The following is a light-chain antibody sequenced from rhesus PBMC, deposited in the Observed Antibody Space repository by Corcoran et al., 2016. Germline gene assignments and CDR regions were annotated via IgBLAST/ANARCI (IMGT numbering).Light chain of an antibody. J-gene: IGKJ3*01. CDR1: QGINSH. CDR3: RQGISNAFT. Sequence: DIQMSQSPSSLSASVGDRVTITCRASQGINSHLNWYQQKPGKAPKLLFYYANTLSSGVPSRFSGIGSWTDLPLTISSLQPGDFATYSCRQGISNAFTFGPGTKLSIK. CDR2: YAN. V-gene: IGKV1-32*04.